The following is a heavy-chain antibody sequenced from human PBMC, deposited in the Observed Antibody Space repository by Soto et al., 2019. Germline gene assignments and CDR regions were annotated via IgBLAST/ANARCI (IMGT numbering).Heavy chain of an antibody. Sequence: PSETLSLTCAFYGGSFSGYSWTLIRQPPGTGLEWIGEINHTGSTNYNPSLKSRVTISVDTSKNQFSLKLTSVTAADTAVYYCARDKITGLFDYWGQGTLVTVSS. V-gene: IGHV4-34*01. D-gene: IGHD2-8*02. J-gene: IGHJ4*02. CDR3: ARDKITGLFDY. CDR1: GGSFSGYS. CDR2: INHTGST.